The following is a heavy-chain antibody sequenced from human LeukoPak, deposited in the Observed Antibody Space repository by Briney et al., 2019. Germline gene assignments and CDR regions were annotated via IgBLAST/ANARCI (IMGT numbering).Heavy chain of an antibody. J-gene: IGHJ6*02. V-gene: IGHV3-23*01. CDR3: ARSAVLARIAAAGEYGMDV. CDR1: GFTLSSYA. D-gene: IGHD6-13*01. Sequence: GGSLRLSCAASGFTLSSYAMSWVRQAPGKGLEWVSAISGSGGSTYYADSVKGRFIISRDNSKNTLYLQMNSLRAEDTAVYYCARSAVLARIAAAGEYGMDVWGQGTTVTVSS. CDR2: ISGSGGST.